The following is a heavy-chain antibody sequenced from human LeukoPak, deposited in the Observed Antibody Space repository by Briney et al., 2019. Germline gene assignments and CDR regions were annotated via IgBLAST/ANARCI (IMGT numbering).Heavy chain of an antibody. J-gene: IGHJ4*02. V-gene: IGHV3-53*01. CDR3: AREADCSSTSCYAPYFDY. CDR2: IYSGGST. Sequence: PGGSLRLSCAASGFTVSSNYMSWVRQAPGKGLEWVSVIYSGGSTYYADSVKGRFTISRDNSKNTLYLQMNGLRAEDTAVYYCAREADCSSTSCYAPYFDYWGQGTLVTVSS. D-gene: IGHD2-2*01. CDR1: GFTVSSNY.